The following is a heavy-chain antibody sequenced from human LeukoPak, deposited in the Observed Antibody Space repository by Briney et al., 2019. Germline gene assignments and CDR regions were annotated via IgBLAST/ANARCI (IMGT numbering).Heavy chain of an antibody. J-gene: IGHJ4*02. CDR2: IKHDGSEK. CDR1: GFTFSSYS. D-gene: IGHD3-10*02. Sequence: GGSLRLSCAASGFTFSSYSMNWVRQAPGKGLEWVASIKHDGSEKYYVDSVRGRFTISRDNTKNLLYLQMSSLRAEDTAVYYCARVSGGFRGSQDLLYWGQGTLVTVSS. V-gene: IGHV3-7*01. CDR3: ARVSGGFRGSQDLLY.